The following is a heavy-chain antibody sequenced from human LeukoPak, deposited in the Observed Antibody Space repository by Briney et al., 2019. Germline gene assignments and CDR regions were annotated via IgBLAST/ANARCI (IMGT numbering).Heavy chain of an antibody. CDR2: ISAYNGNT. CDR1: GYTFTSYG. CDR3: ARSTGKQRLPEYFQH. D-gene: IGHD6-25*01. V-gene: IGHV1-18*01. Sequence: ASVKVSCKASGYTFTSYGISWVRQAPGQGLEWMGWISAYNGNTNYAQKLQGRVTMTTDTSTSTAYMELRSLRSDDTAVYYCARSTGKQRLPEYFQHWGQGTLVTVSS. J-gene: IGHJ1*01.